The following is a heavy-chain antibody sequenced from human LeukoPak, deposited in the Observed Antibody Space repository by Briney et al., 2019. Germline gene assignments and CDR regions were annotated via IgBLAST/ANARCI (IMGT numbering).Heavy chain of an antibody. D-gene: IGHD5-12*01. V-gene: IGHV3-9*03. CDR2: ISWNSGSI. CDR3: AKAPYSGYDFGAFDI. Sequence: PGGSLRLSCAASGFTFSSYEMNWVRQAPGKGLEWVSGISWNSGSIGYADSVKGRFTISRDNAKNSLYLQMNSLRAEDMALYYCAKAPYSGYDFGAFDIWGQGTMVTVSS. J-gene: IGHJ3*02. CDR1: GFTFSSYE.